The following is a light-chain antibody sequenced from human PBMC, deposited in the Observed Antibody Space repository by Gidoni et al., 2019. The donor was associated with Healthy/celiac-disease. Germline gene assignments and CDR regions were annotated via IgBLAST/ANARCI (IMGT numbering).Light chain of an antibody. J-gene: IGKJ1*01. V-gene: IGKV1-5*01. CDR2: DAS. Sequence: DIQMTQSPSTLSASVGDRVTLTCRASQSISSWWAWYQQKPGKAPKLLIYDASSLESGVPSRFSGSGSGTEFTLTISILQPDDFATYYCQQYNSYPWTFXQXTKVEIK. CDR1: QSISSW. CDR3: QQYNSYPWT.